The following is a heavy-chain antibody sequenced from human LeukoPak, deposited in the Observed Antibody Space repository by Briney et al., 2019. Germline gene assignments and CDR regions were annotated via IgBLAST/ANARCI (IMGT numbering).Heavy chain of an antibody. Sequence: SETLSLTCAVSGGSISSGGYSWSWTRQPPGKGLEWIGYIYHSGSTYYNPSLKSRVTISVDRSKNQFSLKLSSVTAADTAVYYCATYGESHPGAFDIWGQGTMVTVSS. D-gene: IGHD4-17*01. CDR2: IYHSGST. V-gene: IGHV4-30-2*01. CDR1: GGSISSGGYS. CDR3: ATYGESHPGAFDI. J-gene: IGHJ3*02.